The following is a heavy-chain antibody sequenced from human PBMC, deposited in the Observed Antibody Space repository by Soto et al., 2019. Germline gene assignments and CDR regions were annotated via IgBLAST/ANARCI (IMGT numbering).Heavy chain of an antibody. CDR2: IYYSGST. V-gene: IGHV4-61*01. Sequence: QVQLQESGPGLVKPSETLSLTCTVSGGSVSSGSYYWSWIRQPPGKGLEWIGYIYYSGSTNYNPSLKSRVTISVDTSKNQCYLKLSSVTAADTAVYYCAREIQTSAVAGRKGGIDYWGQGTLVTVSS. CDR1: GGSVSSGSYY. CDR3: AREIQTSAVAGRKGGIDY. D-gene: IGHD6-19*01. J-gene: IGHJ4*02.